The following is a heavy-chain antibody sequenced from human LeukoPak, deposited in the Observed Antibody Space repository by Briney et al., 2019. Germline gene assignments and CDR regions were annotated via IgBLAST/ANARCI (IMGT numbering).Heavy chain of an antibody. D-gene: IGHD1-1*01. J-gene: IGHJ4*02. CDR3: ARVNINNWHSCDY. Sequence: SETLSLTCAVSGGSISSNNWWGWVRQPPGEGLEWIGEIYHSGSPNYNPSLKSRVTISVDKSRNHFSLNLSSVTAADTAVYYCARVNINNWHSCDYWDQGTLVTVSS. V-gene: IGHV4-4*02. CDR2: IYHSGSP. CDR1: GGSISSNNW.